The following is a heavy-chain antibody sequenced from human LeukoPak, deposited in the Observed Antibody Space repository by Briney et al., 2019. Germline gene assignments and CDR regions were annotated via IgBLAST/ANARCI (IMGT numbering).Heavy chain of an antibody. D-gene: IGHD4-11*01. V-gene: IGHV2-5*02. Sequence: SGPTLVNPTQTLSLTCTFSGFSLGTSGVGVGWILQPPGKALEWLALIYWDDDKRYSPSLKSRLTITKDTSKNQVVLTMTNMHPVDTATYYCARLTVTTVQFGYWGQGTLVTVSS. CDR2: IYWDDDK. J-gene: IGHJ4*02. CDR1: GFSLGTSGVG. CDR3: ARLTVTTVQFGY.